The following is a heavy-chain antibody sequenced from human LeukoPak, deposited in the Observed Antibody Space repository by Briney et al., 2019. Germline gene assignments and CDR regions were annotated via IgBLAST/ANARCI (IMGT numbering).Heavy chain of an antibody. Sequence: GGSLRLSCAASGFTFSSYAMHWVRQAPGMGLEWVAVISYDGSNKYYADSVKGRFTISRDNSKNTLYLQMNSLRAEDTAVYYCARRMYYYDSSGFDYWGQGTLVTVPS. V-gene: IGHV3-30-3*01. CDR1: GFTFSSYA. J-gene: IGHJ4*02. CDR2: ISYDGSNK. CDR3: ARRMYYYDSSGFDY. D-gene: IGHD3-22*01.